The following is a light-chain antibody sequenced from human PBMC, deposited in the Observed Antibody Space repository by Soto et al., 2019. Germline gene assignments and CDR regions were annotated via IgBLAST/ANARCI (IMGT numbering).Light chain of an antibody. CDR1: RSNVGGYDY. CDR2: EVT. J-gene: IGLJ1*01. CDR3: SSYAGRTLYV. Sequence: QSVLTKPPSASGPPGKSVTTSSPGTRSNVGGYDYVSWYQQRPGKAPKLLIHEVTKRPSGVPDRFSGSKSGNTASLTVSGLQAEDEADYYCSSYAGRTLYVFGTGTKVTVL. V-gene: IGLV2-8*01.